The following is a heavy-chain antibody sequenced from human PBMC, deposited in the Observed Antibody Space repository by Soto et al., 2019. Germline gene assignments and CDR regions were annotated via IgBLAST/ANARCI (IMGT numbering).Heavy chain of an antibody. D-gene: IGHD2-15*01. CDR2: INWNGGST. Sequence: EVQLVESGGGVVRPGGSLRLSCAASGFTFDDYGMSWVRQVSGKGLEWVSGINWNGGSTGYADSVKGRFTISRDNAKNSLYLQMNSLRAEDTALYYCARGYCSGGSCYSGPDYWGQGTLVTVSS. CDR3: ARGYCSGGSCYSGPDY. J-gene: IGHJ4*02. CDR1: GFTFDDYG. V-gene: IGHV3-20*04.